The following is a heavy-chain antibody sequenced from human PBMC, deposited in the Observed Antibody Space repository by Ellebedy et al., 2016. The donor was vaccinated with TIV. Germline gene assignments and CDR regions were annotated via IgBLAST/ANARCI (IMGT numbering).Heavy chain of an antibody. CDR2: INEDGTKK. D-gene: IGHD4-17*01. V-gene: IGHV3-7*01. CDR3: ARAIYGASNL. Sequence: GESLKISCTASGFTLNNYWMTWVRQAPGKGLEWVANINEDGTKKHYVDSVKGRFTISRDNAGNSVYLQMKGRGDEDTAVYYCARAIYGASNLWGRGTLATVSS. J-gene: IGHJ2*01. CDR1: GFTLNNYW.